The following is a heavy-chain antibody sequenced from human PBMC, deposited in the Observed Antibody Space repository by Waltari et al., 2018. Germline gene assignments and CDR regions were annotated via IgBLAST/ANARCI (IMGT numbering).Heavy chain of an antibody. J-gene: IGHJ4*02. D-gene: IGHD6-13*01. CDR3: ARDLGEDSSSWYGGDFDY. CDR1: GYTFTGYY. CDR2: ISPISGGI. Sequence: QVPLVQSGAAVKKPGASARGSCTASGYTFTGYYMHGVRKAAGPGLEWMGRISPISGGINGAQKFKGRVTMTRNTSSSTADMELRRRRSDDTAAYYCARDLGEDSSSWYGGDFDYWGQGTLVTVSS. V-gene: IGHV1-2*06.